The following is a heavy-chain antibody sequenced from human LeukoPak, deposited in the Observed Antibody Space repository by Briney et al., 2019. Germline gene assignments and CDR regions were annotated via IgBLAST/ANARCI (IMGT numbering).Heavy chain of an antibody. CDR1: GFTFSSYG. CDR3: VKGLAASRSY. CDR2: IWYDGSNK. Sequence: GGSLRLSCAASGFTFSSYGMHWVRQAPGKGLEWVAVIWYDGSNKYYADSAKGRFTISRDNSKNALYLQMSSLRVEDTAVYYCVKGLAASRSYWGQGTLVTVSS. V-gene: IGHV3-30*02. D-gene: IGHD2-15*01. J-gene: IGHJ4*02.